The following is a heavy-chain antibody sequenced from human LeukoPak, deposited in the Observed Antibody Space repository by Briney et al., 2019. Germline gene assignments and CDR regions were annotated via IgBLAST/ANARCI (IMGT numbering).Heavy chain of an antibody. V-gene: IGHV3-9*01. J-gene: IGHJ4*02. CDR3: TTGFGLRSTSLDY. D-gene: IGHD2-2*01. Sequence: GGSLRLSCAASGFTFSSYAMHWVRQAPGKGLEWVSGISWNSGSIGYADSVKGRFTISRDNAKNSLYLQMNSLRAEDTALYYCTTGFGLRSTSLDYWGQGTLVTVSS. CDR1: GFTFSSYA. CDR2: ISWNSGSI.